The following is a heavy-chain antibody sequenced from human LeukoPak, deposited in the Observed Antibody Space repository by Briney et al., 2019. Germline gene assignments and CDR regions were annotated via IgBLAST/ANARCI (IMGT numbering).Heavy chain of an antibody. CDR1: GVSLHTSGGG. V-gene: IGHV2-5*02. Sequence: SGPTLVNPTQTLSLTCTFPGVSLHTSGGGVGWIRQPQGRALEWLLLIYWDDDKRYSPSLVTRLTITKDTSKNQVVLTMTHMDPVDTDTYYCAHREVELDYFDYWGQGTLVTVSS. CDR2: IYWDDDK. J-gene: IGHJ4*02. CDR3: AHREVELDYFDY. D-gene: IGHD1-1*01.